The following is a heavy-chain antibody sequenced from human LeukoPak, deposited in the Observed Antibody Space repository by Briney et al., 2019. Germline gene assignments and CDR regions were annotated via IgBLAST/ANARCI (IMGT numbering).Heavy chain of an antibody. CDR2: IYYSGST. D-gene: IGHD6-19*01. J-gene: IGHJ3*02. CDR3: AREGWQWLVHAFDI. Sequence: SETLSLTCTVSNGSISSFYWTWIRQPTGKGLEGIGYIYYSGSTNYNPSLKSRVTISVDTSKNQFSLQLSAVTAADTAVYYCAREGWQWLVHAFDIWGQGTMVTVSS. CDR1: NGSISSFY. V-gene: IGHV4-59*12.